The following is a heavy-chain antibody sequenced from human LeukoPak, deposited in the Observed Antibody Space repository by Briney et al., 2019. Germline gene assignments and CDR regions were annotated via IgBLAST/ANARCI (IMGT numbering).Heavy chain of an antibody. CDR1: GFTFSGSA. J-gene: IGHJ4*02. Sequence: GGSLRLSCAASGFTFSGSAMHWVRQASGKGLEWVGHIGNKVSNYATEYAASLRGRFTISRDDSKDTAYLQVNSLKTEDTAVYYCAGNYDSWTGLDYWGQGTLVTVSS. CDR3: AGNYDSWTGLDY. D-gene: IGHD3-3*01. V-gene: IGHV3-73*01. CDR2: IGNKVSNYAT.